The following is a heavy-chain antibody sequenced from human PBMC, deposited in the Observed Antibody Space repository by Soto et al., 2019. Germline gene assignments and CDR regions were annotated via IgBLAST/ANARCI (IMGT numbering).Heavy chain of an antibody. CDR2: IYYSGST. V-gene: IGHV4-61*01. D-gene: IGHD1-26*01. CDR3: ASGSYDAGGFDY. Sequence: SETLSLTCTVSGGSVSSGSYYWSWIRQPPGKGLEWIGYIYYSGSTNYNPSLKSRVTISVDTSKNQFSLKLSSVTAADTAVYYCASGSYDAGGFDYWGQGTLVTVSS. J-gene: IGHJ4*02. CDR1: GGSVSSGSYY.